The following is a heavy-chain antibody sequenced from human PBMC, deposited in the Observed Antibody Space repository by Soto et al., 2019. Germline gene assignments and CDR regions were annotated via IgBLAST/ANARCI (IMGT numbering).Heavy chain of an antibody. CDR1: GGTFGSDA. Sequence: QVHLMQSGAEVKKPGSSVKVSCKASGGTFGSDAITWVRQAPGQGLEWVGRIIPIFGTTNYGQNLQGRVTLSADKSTRASYMELHSLPSDYMALYYCARDRTASGYYTKWLDPWGQGTQVTVSS. J-gene: IGHJ5*02. CDR2: IIPIFGTT. D-gene: IGHD3-22*01. V-gene: IGHV1-69*06. CDR3: ARDRTASGYYTKWLDP.